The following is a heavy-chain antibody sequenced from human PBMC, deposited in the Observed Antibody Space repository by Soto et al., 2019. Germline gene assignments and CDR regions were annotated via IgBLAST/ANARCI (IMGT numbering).Heavy chain of an antibody. D-gene: IGHD3-16*01. CDR3: ARGLTGDFDY. Sequence: QVQLQESGPELVKPSQTLSRTCTVSGGSIRSGDYYWSWIRQTPGKGMEWIGYIYYSGSTYYNPSLKSRVTISVDTSKNQFSLKLSSVTAADTAVYYCARGLTGDFDYWGQGTLVTVSS. CDR2: IYYSGST. J-gene: IGHJ4*02. V-gene: IGHV4-30-4*01. CDR1: GGSIRSGDYY.